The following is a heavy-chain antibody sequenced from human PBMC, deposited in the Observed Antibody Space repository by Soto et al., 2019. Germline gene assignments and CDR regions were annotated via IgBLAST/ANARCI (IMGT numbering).Heavy chain of an antibody. CDR3: ARVISQDYYMDV. J-gene: IGHJ6*03. CDR1: GYTFTSYD. V-gene: IGHV1-8*01. CDR2: MNPNSGNT. Sequence: ASVKVSCKASGYTFTSYDINWVRQATGQGLEWMGWMNPNSGNTGYAQKFQGRVTMTRNTSISTAYMELSSLRSEDTAVYYCARVISQDYYMDVWGKGTTVTVSS.